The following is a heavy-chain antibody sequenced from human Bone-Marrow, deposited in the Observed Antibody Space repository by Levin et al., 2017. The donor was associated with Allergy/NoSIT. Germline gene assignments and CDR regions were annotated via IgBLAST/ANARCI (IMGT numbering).Heavy chain of an antibody. CDR2: INPSTGGA. D-gene: IGHD4-17*01. V-gene: IGHV1-2*02. J-gene: IGHJ5*02. CDR1: GYSFTDYY. CDR3: ARQDDYGDLSDR. Sequence: ASVKVSCKASGYSFTDYYIHWVRQAPGHGLEWMGRINPSTGGANFAQKFEGRVTLTSDTSINTVYMQFYSLRSDDPAVFYCARQDDYGDLSDRWGQGTLVTVSS.